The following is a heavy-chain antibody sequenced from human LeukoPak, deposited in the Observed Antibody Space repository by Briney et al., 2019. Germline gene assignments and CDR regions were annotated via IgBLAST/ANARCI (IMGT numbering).Heavy chain of an antibody. CDR1: GFTVSRDY. Sequence: GGSRRLSCAASGFTVSRDYMSWVRQAPGKGLEWVSVIYGGDTTYYADSVRGRFTISRDTSKNTLYLQMNSLRVDDTAVYYCARAIQFGGYFDYWGQGTLVTVSS. J-gene: IGHJ4*02. CDR3: ARAIQFGGYFDY. V-gene: IGHV3-53*01. CDR2: IYGGDTT. D-gene: IGHD2-15*01.